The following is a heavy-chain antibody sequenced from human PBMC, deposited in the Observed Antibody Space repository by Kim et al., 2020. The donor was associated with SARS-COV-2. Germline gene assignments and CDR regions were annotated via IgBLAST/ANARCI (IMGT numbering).Heavy chain of an antibody. V-gene: IGHV3-7*01. CDR1: GFTFTSYW. J-gene: IGHJ5*02. CDR3: ARDSITGTKHWFDP. CDR2: IKQDGSEK. Sequence: GGSLRLSCAASGFTFTSYWMSWVRQAPGKGLEWVANIKQDGSEKYYVDSVKGRFTISRDNAKNSLFLQMNSLRAEDTAVYYCARDSITGTKHWFDPWGQGTLVTVSS. D-gene: IGHD1-7*01.